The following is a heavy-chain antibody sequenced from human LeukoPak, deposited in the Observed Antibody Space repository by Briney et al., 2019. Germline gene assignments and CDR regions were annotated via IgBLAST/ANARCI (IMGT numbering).Heavy chain of an antibody. V-gene: IGHV3-11*06. D-gene: IGHD2-2*01. CDR1: GFTSSDYY. J-gene: IGHJ3*02. CDR3: AREGCSSTSCYSRAAFDI. Sequence: PGGSLRLSWAASGFTSSDYYMSWIRQAPGKGREWGSYIRSSSSYTNYADSVKGRFTISRDNAKNSLYLQMKSLRGEDTAVYYCAREGCSSTSCYSRAAFDIWGQGTMVTVSS. CDR2: IRSSSSYT.